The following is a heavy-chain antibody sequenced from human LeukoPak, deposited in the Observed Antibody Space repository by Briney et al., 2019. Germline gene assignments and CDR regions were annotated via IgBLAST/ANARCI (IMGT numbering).Heavy chain of an antibody. CDR2: ISSSSSYI. Sequence: GGSLRLSCAASGFTFSSYSMNWVRQAPGKGLEWVSSISSSSSYIYYADSVKGRFTISRDNAKNSLYLQMNSLRAEDTAVYYCARDNSSPKRLDYWGQGTLVTVSS. V-gene: IGHV3-21*01. CDR3: ARDNSSPKRLDY. J-gene: IGHJ4*02. CDR1: GFTFSSYS. D-gene: IGHD6-19*01.